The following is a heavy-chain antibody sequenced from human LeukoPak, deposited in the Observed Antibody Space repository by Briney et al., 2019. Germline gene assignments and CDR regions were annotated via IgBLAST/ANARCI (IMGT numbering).Heavy chain of an antibody. CDR2: VYYSGST. Sequence: SETLSLTCTVSGGSISTYYWSWIRQPPGKGLEWIGYVYYSGSTNYNPSLKSRVTISVDTSKNQFSLKLSSVTAADTAVYYCASPGYCSSTSCPGDYWGQGTLVTVSS. D-gene: IGHD2-2*01. J-gene: IGHJ4*02. CDR3: ASPGYCSSTSCPGDY. V-gene: IGHV4-59*12. CDR1: GGSISTYY.